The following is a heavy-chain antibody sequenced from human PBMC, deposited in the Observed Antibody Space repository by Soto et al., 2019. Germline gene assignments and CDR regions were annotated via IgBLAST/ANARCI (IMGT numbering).Heavy chain of an antibody. D-gene: IGHD3-3*01. Sequence: ETLSLTCAVYGGSSSGYYWSWIRQPPGKGLEWIGEINHSGSTNYNPSLKSRVTISVDTSKNQFSLKLSSVTAADTAVYYCASSTPPGDCWSGLYSKYYYYYGMDVWGQGTTVTVSS. CDR1: GGSSSGYY. V-gene: IGHV4-34*01. J-gene: IGHJ6*02. CDR2: INHSGST. CDR3: ASSTPPGDCWSGLYSKYYYYYGMDV.